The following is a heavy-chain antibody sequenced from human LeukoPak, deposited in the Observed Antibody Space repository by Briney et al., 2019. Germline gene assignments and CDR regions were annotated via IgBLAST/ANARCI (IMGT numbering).Heavy chain of an antibody. D-gene: IGHD3-16*01. J-gene: IGHJ4*02. Sequence: GGTLRLSRAASGFTFSSYGMSWVRQAPGKGLEWVSAISGSGGSTYYADSVKGRFTISRDNSKNTLYLQMNSLRAEDTAVYYCAKDLAEYFDYWGQGTLVTVSS. V-gene: IGHV3-23*01. CDR1: GFTFSSYG. CDR2: ISGSGGST. CDR3: AKDLAEYFDY.